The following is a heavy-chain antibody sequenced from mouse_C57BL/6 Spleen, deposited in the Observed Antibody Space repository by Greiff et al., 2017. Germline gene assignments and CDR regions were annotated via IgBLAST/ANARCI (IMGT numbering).Heavy chain of an antibody. D-gene: IGHD2-5*01. CDR2: ISDGGSYT. CDR1: GFTFSSYA. J-gene: IGHJ2*01. V-gene: IGHV5-4*01. Sequence: EVKVVESGGGLVKPGGSLKLSCAASGFTFSSYAMSWVRQTPEKRLEWVATISDGGSYTYYPDNVKGRFTISRDNAKNNLYLQMSHLKSEDTAMYYCARDSNFCFDYWGQGTTLTVSS. CDR3: ARDSNFCFDY.